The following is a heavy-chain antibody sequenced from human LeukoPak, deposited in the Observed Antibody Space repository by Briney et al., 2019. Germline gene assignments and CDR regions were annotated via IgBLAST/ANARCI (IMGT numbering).Heavy chain of an antibody. CDR3: ATDRVAGRRPLLELGY. CDR1: GFTFSSYV. D-gene: IGHD6-19*01. V-gene: IGHV3-23*01. Sequence: GGSLRLSCAVSGFTFSSYVMSWVRQAPGKGLEWVSTISGSGGGRYYADSVKGRFTISRDNSKNTMYLQMNSLRAEDTAIYYCATDRVAGRRPLLELGYWGQGTLVTVSS. CDR2: ISGSGGGR. J-gene: IGHJ4*02.